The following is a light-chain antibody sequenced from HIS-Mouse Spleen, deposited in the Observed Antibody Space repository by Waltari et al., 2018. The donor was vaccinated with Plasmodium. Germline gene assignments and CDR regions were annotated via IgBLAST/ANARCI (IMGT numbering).Light chain of an antibody. J-gene: IGLJ3*02. CDR2: NDS. CDR1: VLATKY. Sequence: SYELTQPSSVSVSPGQTARITCSGDVLATKYARWFQQKPGQAPVLVIYNDSERPSGIPERFSGSSSETTVTLTISGAQVEDEADYYCYSAADNNLVFGGGTKLTVL. CDR3: YSAADNNLV. V-gene: IGLV3-27*01.